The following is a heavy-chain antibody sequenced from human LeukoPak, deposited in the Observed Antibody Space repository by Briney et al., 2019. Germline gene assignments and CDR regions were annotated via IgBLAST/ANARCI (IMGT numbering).Heavy chain of an antibody. CDR3: TKDLVWTGSFDSNFYIDI. D-gene: IGHD3/OR15-3a*01. Sequence: PGGSLRLSCVVSGITFDYHALSWVRQAPGKGLEWVSGINGVGDRADYADSVRGRFIISRDISKNTLYLQMYSLRADDTAVYYCTKDLVWTGSFDSNFYIDIWGKGTTVVVSS. J-gene: IGHJ6*03. V-gene: IGHV3-23*01. CDR1: GITFDYHA. CDR2: INGVGDRA.